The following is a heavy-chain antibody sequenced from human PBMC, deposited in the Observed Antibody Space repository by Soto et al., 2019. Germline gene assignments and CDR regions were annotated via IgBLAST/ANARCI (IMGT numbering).Heavy chain of an antibody. Sequence: PGESLKISCKGSGYSFAGYWIGWVRQMPGKGLDWMGVIYPGDSDTRYSPSFHGQVTISDDKSISTAYLQWSSLKASDTAMYFCARLPGVRGVFDGFNVWGQGTMVTVSS. CDR3: ARLPGVRGVFDGFNV. CDR2: IYPGDSDT. J-gene: IGHJ3*01. D-gene: IGHD3-10*01. V-gene: IGHV5-51*01. CDR1: GYSFAGYW.